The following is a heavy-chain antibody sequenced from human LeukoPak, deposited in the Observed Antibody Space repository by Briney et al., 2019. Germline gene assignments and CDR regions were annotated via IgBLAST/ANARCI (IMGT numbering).Heavy chain of an antibody. CDR1: GYTFTSYY. CDR2: INLSSGST. CDR3: ARDRYYYDSSGYIRGISFDY. D-gene: IGHD3-22*01. V-gene: IGHV1-46*01. Sequence: ASVKVSCKASGYTFTSYYMHWVRQAPGQGLEWMGIINLSSGSTSYAQKFQGRVTMTRDTSTSTVYMELSSLRSEDTAVYYCARDRYYYDSSGYIRGISFDYWGQGTLVTVSS. J-gene: IGHJ4*02.